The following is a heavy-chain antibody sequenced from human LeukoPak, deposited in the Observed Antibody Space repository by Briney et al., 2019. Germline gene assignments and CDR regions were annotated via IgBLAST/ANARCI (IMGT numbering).Heavy chain of an antibody. CDR3: ARDHKLAPNYFDY. Sequence: GGSLRLSCTVSGFTFSTYAMHWLRQSPGKGLEWVTFISDVGGRKYYTDSVKGRFTISRDNSKNTLYLQMNSLRAADTAVYYCARDHKLAPNYFDYWGQGTLVTVSS. D-gene: IGHD3-3*02. CDR1: GFTFSTYA. V-gene: IGHV3-30*04. J-gene: IGHJ4*02. CDR2: ISDVGGRK.